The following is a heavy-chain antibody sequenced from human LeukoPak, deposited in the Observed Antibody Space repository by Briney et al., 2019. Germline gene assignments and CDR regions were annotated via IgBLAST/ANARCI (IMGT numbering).Heavy chain of an antibody. D-gene: IGHD5-24*01. CDR1: GGSISSGDYY. Sequence: SETLSLTCTVSGGSISSGDYYWSWIRQPPGKGLGWIGYIYYSGSTYYNPSLKSRVTISVDTSKNRFSLKLSSVTAADTAVYYCARGGDGYNSGVGYWGQGTLVTVSS. V-gene: IGHV4-30-4*01. CDR3: ARGGDGYNSGVGY. J-gene: IGHJ4*02. CDR2: IYYSGST.